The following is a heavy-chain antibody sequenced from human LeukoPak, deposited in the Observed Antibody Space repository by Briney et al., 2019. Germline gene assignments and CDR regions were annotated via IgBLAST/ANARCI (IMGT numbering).Heavy chain of an antibody. Sequence: SETLSLTCTVSGGSISSYYWSWIRQPPGKGLEWIGYIYYSGSTNYNPSLKSRVTISVDTSKNQFSPKLSSVTAADTAVYYCARVPRRDYYYGMDVWGQGTTVTVSS. V-gene: IGHV4-59*01. CDR1: GGSISSYY. CDR3: ARVPRRDYYYGMDV. J-gene: IGHJ6*02. CDR2: IYYSGST.